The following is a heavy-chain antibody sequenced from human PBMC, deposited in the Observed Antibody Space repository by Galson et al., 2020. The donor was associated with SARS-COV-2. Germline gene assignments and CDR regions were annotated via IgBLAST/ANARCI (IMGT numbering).Heavy chain of an antibody. CDR1: GFTFSSYD. Sequence: GSLRLSCAASGFTFSSYDMHWVRQATGKGLEWVSAIGTAGDTYYPGSVKGRFTISRENAKNSLYLQMNSLRAGDTAVYYCARGNVAGSYYYYYYYMDVWGKGTTVTVSS. CDR3: ARGNVAGSYYYYYYYMDV. J-gene: IGHJ6*03. V-gene: IGHV3-13*01. D-gene: IGHD6-19*01. CDR2: IGTAGDT.